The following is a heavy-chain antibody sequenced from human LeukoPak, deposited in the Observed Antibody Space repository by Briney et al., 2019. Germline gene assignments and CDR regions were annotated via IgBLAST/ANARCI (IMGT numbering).Heavy chain of an antibody. Sequence: GGSLRLSCEASGFMLSVYYMSWFRLAPGKGLEWIGYISSTGSYTTYADSVRGRFTISRDNAKNLLFLQMNNLRAEDTAVYYCARKLGEAQCGGDCFFDHWGQGTRVAVSS. D-gene: IGHD2-21*02. J-gene: IGHJ4*01. V-gene: IGHV3-11*03. CDR2: ISSTGSYT. CDR1: GFMLSVYY. CDR3: ARKLGEAQCGGDCFFDH.